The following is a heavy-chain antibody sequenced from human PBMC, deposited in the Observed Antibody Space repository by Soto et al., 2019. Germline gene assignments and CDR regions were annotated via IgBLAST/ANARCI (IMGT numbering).Heavy chain of an antibody. CDR3: AKDDVGDSTPYFDY. D-gene: IGHD2-21*02. V-gene: IGHV3-23*01. CDR2: INGSGGST. CDR1: GFTFSSYA. Sequence: EVQLLESGGGLVQPGGSLRLSCAASGFTFSSYAMSWVRQAPGKGLEWVSAINGSGGSTYYADSGKGRFTISRDNSKNTQNLQMNSLRAEDTAVYDCAKDDVGDSTPYFDYWGQGTLVTVSS. J-gene: IGHJ4*02.